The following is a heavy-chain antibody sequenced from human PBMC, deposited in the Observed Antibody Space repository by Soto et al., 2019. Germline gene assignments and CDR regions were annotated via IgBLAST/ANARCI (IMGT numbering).Heavy chain of an antibody. J-gene: IGHJ4*02. V-gene: IGHV3-7*01. D-gene: IGHD6-13*01. Sequence: EVQLVESGGGLVQPGGSLRLSCAASGFTFSNYWMNWVRQAPGKGLEWVANIKQDGSEKHYVDSVKGRFTISRDNAKNSLFLKMNSLRAEDTAVYYCAYTTSSNGNWGQGTLVTVSS. CDR2: IKQDGSEK. CDR3: AYTTSSNGN. CDR1: GFTFSNYW.